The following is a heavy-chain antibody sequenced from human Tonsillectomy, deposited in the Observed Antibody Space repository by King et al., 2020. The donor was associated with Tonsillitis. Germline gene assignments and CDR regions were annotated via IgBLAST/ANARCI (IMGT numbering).Heavy chain of an antibody. D-gene: IGHD4-11*01. CDR3: AKVFYAYSNVESVAGFFDI. V-gene: IGHV3-23*01. CDR1: GFTFSSYA. J-gene: IGHJ3*02. CDR2: ISGSGGST. Sequence: VQLLESGGGLVQPGGSLRLSCAASGFTFSSYAMSWVRQAPGKGLEWVSAISGSGGSTYYADSVKGRFTISRDNSKNTLYLQMNSLRAEDTAVYYCAKVFYAYSNVESVAGFFDIWGKGTMVTVSS.